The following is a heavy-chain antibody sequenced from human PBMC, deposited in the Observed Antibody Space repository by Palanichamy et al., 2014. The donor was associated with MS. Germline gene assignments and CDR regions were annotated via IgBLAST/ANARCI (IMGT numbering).Heavy chain of an antibody. CDR1: GFTFSSYW. CDR2: IDSDGNNI. J-gene: IGHJ6*02. Sequence: EVQLVESGGGVLQPGGSLRLSCAASGFTFSSYWMHWVRQASGKGLVWVSRIDSDGNNIQYAGSVKGRFTISRDNAKNTPYLQMNSPRVEDTAVYYCARVPAGGCMDVWGQGTTVTISS. CDR3: ARVPAGGCMDV. V-gene: IGHV3-74*03. D-gene: IGHD6-13*01.